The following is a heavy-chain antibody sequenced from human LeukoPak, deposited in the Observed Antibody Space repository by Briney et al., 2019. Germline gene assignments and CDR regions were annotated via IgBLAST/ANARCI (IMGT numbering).Heavy chain of an antibody. CDR3: ARDREVAVADAEYFQH. Sequence: ASVTVSCKASGYTFTGYYMHWVRQAPGQGLEWMGWINPNSGGTNYAQKFQGRVTMTRDTSISTAYMELSRLRSDDTAVYYCARDREVAVADAEYFQHWGQGTLVTVSS. CDR1: GYTFTGYY. D-gene: IGHD6-19*01. V-gene: IGHV1-2*02. CDR2: INPNSGGT. J-gene: IGHJ1*01.